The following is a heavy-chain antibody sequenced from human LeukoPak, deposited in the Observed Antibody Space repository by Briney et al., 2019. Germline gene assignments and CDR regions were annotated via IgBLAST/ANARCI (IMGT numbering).Heavy chain of an antibody. V-gene: IGHV4-59*08. J-gene: IGHJ5*02. Sequence: SETLSLTCTVSSGSISSYYWSWIRQPPGKGLEWIGYIYYSGSTNYNPSLKSRVTISVDTSKNQFSLKLSPVTAAVTAVYYCARQGGYRIGNWFDPWGQGTLVTVSS. CDR1: SGSISSYY. CDR2: IYYSGST. D-gene: IGHD5-18*01. CDR3: ARQGGYRIGNWFDP.